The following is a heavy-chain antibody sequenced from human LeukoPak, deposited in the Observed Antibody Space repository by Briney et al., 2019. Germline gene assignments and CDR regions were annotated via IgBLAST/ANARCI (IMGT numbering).Heavy chain of an antibody. V-gene: IGHV3-15*01. Sequence: GGSLRLSCAASGFTFNNAWMNWVRQAPGKGLEWVGRIQSKTDGETTDYAAPVKGRFTISSDDSRNTLFLQMNSLKTEDTAVYYCTTLLVGEDIVVTDADYWGQGTLVTVSS. CDR3: TTLLVGEDIVVTDADY. J-gene: IGHJ4*02. CDR2: IQSKTDGETT. CDR1: GFTFNNAW. D-gene: IGHD5-12*01.